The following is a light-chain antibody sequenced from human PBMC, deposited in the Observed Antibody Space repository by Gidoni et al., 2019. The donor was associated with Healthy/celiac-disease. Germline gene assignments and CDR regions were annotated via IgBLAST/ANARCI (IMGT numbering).Light chain of an antibody. CDR1: QSISSY. J-gene: IGKJ2*01. CDR3: QHSYSTPQT. V-gene: IGKV1-39*01. CDR2: AAS. Sequence: DIEMTQSPSSLYASVGDGVTITFRASQSISSYLNWYQQKPGKAPKLLIYAASSLQSGVPSRFSGSGARTDFTLTISSLQPEDFATYYWQHSYSTPQTFGQGTKLEIK.